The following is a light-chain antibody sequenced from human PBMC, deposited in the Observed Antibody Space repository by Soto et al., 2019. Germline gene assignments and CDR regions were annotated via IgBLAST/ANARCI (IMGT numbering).Light chain of an antibody. CDR2: GAS. V-gene: IGKV3-15*01. CDR1: QSISDT. J-gene: IGKJ1*01. Sequence: IVMAQSPATLSVSPGGIATLSFRASQSISDTLAWYQQKPGQAPRLLIYGASKRATGFPARFSGSGSGTDFTLTISSLQSEDFAVYYCQQYNNWPWTFGQGTKVDIK. CDR3: QQYNNWPWT.